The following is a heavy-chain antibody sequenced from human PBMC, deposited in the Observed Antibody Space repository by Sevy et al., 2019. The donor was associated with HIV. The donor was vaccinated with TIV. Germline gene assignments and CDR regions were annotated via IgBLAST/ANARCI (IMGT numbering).Heavy chain of an antibody. Sequence: GGSLRLSCEASGFTFSRYWMSWVRQAPGKGLEWVANIKGDGSEKYYVDSVKGRFTISRDNAKNSLFLQMNSLGAEDTAVYYCARDCNSPRCLWGMDVWGQGTTVTVSS. CDR1: GFTFSRYW. D-gene: IGHD1-26*01. CDR3: ARDCNSPRCLWGMDV. V-gene: IGHV3-7*03. CDR2: IKGDGSEK. J-gene: IGHJ6*02.